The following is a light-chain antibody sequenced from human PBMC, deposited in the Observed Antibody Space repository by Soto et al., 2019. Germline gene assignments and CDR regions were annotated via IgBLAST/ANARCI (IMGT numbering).Light chain of an antibody. V-gene: IGKV1-39*01. CDR3: LQTYSTPFS. CDR1: QSVISY. Sequence: IQMTQSPSSLSASVGDRVTITCRASQSVISYLNWYQQKEGRAPKLLIFAASSLQSGIPSRFSGGGSGTDFTLTITSLQPEDFATYFCLQTYSTPFSFGPGTKVDIK. J-gene: IGKJ3*01. CDR2: AAS.